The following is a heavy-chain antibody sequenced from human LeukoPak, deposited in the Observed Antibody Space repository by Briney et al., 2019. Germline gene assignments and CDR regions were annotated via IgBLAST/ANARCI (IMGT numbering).Heavy chain of an antibody. V-gene: IGHV3-53*01. CDR2: ISADGNI. CDR1: GFTVSSNY. Sequence: PGGSLRLSCAASGFTVSSNYMSWVRQAPGKGLEWVSAISADGNIYYVDSVKGRFTISRDNSKNTLHLQMNSLRAEDTAVYYCARPSENPDYGGNYREYTFFDYWGQGTLVTVSS. D-gene: IGHD4-23*01. J-gene: IGHJ4*02. CDR3: ARPSENPDYGGNYREYTFFDY.